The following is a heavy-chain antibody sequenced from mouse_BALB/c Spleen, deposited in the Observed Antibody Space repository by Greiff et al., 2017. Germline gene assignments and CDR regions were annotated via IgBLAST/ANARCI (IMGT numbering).Heavy chain of an antibody. CDR1: GYSITSDYA. Sequence: EVQLQESGPGLVKPSQSLSLTCTVTGYSITSDYAWNWIRQFPGNKLEWMGYISYSGSTSYNPSLKSRISITRDTSKNQFFLQLNSVTTEDTATYYCARNYDYDVAYWGQGTLVTVSA. CDR2: ISYSGST. J-gene: IGHJ3*01. V-gene: IGHV3-2*02. D-gene: IGHD2-4*01. CDR3: ARNYDYDVAY.